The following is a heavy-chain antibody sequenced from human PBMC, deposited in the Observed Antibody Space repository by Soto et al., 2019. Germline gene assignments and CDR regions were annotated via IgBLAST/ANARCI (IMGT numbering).Heavy chain of an antibody. D-gene: IGHD3-16*01. CDR3: AAKGGDYFDY. J-gene: IGHJ4*02. CDR2: IDASGGPT. CDR1: GFTFSNCD. V-gene: IGHV3-23*01. Sequence: EVQVLESGGGLVQPGGSLRLSCAASGFTFSNCDMTWVRQAPGKGLEWVSSIDASGGPTFYADTVKGRFTISRDNSKSTRYLQMNTLRADDTAVYYCAAKGGDYFDYWGQGTLVTVSS.